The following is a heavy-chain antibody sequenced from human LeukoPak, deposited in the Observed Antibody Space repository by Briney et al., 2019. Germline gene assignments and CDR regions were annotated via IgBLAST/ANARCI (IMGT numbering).Heavy chain of an antibody. CDR1: GFTFSILD. V-gene: IGHV3-23*01. Sequence: GGSLRLSCAASGFTFSILDMSWVRQAPGKGLEWVSAISGSGGSTYYADSVKGRFTISRDNSKNTLYLQMNSLRAEDTAVYYCAKERYNWNDVKWFDPWGQGTLVTVSS. J-gene: IGHJ5*02. CDR2: ISGSGGST. CDR3: AKERYNWNDVKWFDP. D-gene: IGHD1-1*01.